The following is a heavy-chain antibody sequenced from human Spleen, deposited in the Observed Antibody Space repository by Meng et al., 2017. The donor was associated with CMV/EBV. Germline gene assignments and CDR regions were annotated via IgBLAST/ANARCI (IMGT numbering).Heavy chain of an antibody. V-gene: IGHV3-11*04. J-gene: IGHJ4*02. CDR1: AFTFSDYY. CDR2: ISNSDSTT. D-gene: IGHD2-15*01. Sequence: AASAFTFSDYYMSWIRQAPGKGLEWVSCISNSDSTTYYADSVKGRFTISRDNAKSSLYLQMYSLRAEDTAVYYCARGLVVVPATQGHWGQGALVTVSS. CDR3: ARGLVVVPATQGH.